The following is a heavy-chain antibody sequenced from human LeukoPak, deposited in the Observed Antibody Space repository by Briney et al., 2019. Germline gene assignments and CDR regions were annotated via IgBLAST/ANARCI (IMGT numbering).Heavy chain of an antibody. V-gene: IGHV4-34*01. Sequence: SETLSLTCAVYGGSFSGYYWSWIRQPPGKGLEWIGEINHSGSTNYNPSLKSRVTISVDTSKNQFSLKLSSVTAADTAVYYCARVVVVPAAIISGFDWFDPWGQGTLVTVSS. CDR1: GGSFSGYY. CDR2: INHSGST. CDR3: ARVVVVPAAIISGFDWFDP. D-gene: IGHD2-2*01. J-gene: IGHJ5*02.